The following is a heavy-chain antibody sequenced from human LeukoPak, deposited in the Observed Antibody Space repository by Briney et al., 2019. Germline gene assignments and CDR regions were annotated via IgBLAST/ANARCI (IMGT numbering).Heavy chain of an antibody. CDR1: GSSISSGGYY. J-gene: IGHJ4*02. CDR3: AREKVVPAAIDY. V-gene: IGHV4-31*03. Sequence: PSETLSLTCTVSGSSISSGGYYWSWIRQHPGKGLEWIGYIYYSGSTYYNPSLKSRVTISVDTSKNQFSLKLSSVTGADTAVYYCAREKVVPAAIDYWGQGTLVTVSS. D-gene: IGHD2-2*01. CDR2: IYYSGST.